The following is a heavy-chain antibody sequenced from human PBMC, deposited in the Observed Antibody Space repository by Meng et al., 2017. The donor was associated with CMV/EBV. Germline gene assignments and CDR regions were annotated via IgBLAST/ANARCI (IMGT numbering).Heavy chain of an antibody. CDR1: GFTFSSYA. J-gene: IGHJ5*02. V-gene: IGHV3-23*01. D-gene: IGHD3-3*01. CDR3: AKSAYYAFWSSTGFDP. Sequence: GESLKISCAASGFTFSSYAMSWVRQAPGKGLEWVSAISGSGGSTYYADSVKGRFTISRDNSKNTLYLQMNSLRAEDTAVYYCAKSAYYAFWSSTGFDPWGQGPLVTVSS. CDR2: ISGSGGST.